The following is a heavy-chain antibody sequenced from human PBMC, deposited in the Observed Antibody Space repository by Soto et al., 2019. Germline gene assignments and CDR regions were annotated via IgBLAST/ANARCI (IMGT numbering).Heavy chain of an antibody. V-gene: IGHV1-2*02. Sequence: ASVKVSCKASGYSFTGYYIHWVRQAPGQGLEWMGWINPNSGGANYAQKFQGRVTMTRDTSTTTAYMELSRLRSNDTAVFYCARSSALTISGVGGMDVWGQGATVTVSS. CDR3: ARSSALTISGVGGMDV. D-gene: IGHD3-3*01. CDR1: GYSFTGYY. CDR2: INPNSGGA. J-gene: IGHJ6*02.